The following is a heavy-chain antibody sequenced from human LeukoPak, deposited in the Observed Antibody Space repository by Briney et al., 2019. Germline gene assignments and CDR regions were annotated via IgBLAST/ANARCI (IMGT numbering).Heavy chain of an antibody. V-gene: IGHV4-38-2*02. J-gene: IGHJ4*02. CDR3: AREGGDYGSGSYYY. CDR1: GYSISSGYY. Sequence: SETLSLTCTVSGYSISSGYYWGWIRQPPGKGLEWIGSIFHSGSTYYSPSLKSRVTISVDTSKNQFSLKLSSVTAADTAVYYCAREGGDYGSGSYYYWGQGTLVTVSS. CDR2: IFHSGST. D-gene: IGHD3-10*01.